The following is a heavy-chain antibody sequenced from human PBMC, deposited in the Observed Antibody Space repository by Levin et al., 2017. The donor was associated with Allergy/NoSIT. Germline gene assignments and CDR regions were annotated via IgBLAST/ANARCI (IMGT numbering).Heavy chain of an antibody. CDR2: IYESGST. D-gene: IGHD2-8*01. CDR1: GGSIRNYY. CDR3: ARLGAGGYSTERTFDY. Sequence: SQTLSLTCIVSGGSIRNYYWSWIRQPPGKGLEWVGYIYESGSTNYNPSLKSRVTISMDKSKNQFSLKLTSVTAADTAVYYCARLGAGGYSTERTFDYWGPGTLVTVSS. V-gene: IGHV4-59*01. J-gene: IGHJ4*02.